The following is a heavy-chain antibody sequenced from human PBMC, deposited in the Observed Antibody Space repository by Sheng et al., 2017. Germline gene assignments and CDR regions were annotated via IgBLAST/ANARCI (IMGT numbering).Heavy chain of an antibody. CDR2: IKSNAAGGTP. Sequence: EVQLVESGGALVKPGGSLRLSCAASGFTFSNTWMTWVRQAPGKGLEWVARIKSNAAGGTPDYAAPVKGRFTISRDDSRDTLYLQMNSLRTEDTAVYYCVPEARDPVTEWMGYFDYWGQGTLVTVSS. CDR1: GFTFSNTW. J-gene: IGHJ4*02. V-gene: IGHV3-15*02. D-gene: IGHD6-19*01. CDR3: VPEARDPVTEWMGYFDY.